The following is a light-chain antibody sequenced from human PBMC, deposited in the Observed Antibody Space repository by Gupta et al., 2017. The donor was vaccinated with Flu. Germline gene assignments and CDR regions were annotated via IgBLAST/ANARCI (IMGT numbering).Light chain of an antibody. CDR3: QQYHTTPIT. CDR1: QSVVYSSNNKNY. V-gene: IGKV4-1*01. Sequence: DIVMTLSPDSLAVSLGERATINCKSSQSVVYSSNNKNYMTWYQQRPGQAPKLLIYWASTRESGVPDRFSGSGSGTDFTLTISNVQAEDVAMYYCQQYHTTPITFGQGTRLEIK. CDR2: WAS. J-gene: IGKJ5*01.